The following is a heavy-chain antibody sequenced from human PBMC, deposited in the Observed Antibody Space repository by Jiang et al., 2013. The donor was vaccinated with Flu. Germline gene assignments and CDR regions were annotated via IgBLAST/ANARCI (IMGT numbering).Heavy chain of an antibody. V-gene: IGHV1-69*05. CDR1: GDSFSSYS. CDR3: ARDIPYRLRRELVDV. Sequence: GAEVKKPGSSVKVSCKASGDSFSSYSISWVRQAPGQGLEWMGGIMPIFGTTKYAQRFQGRVTMTTDTSTSTAYMELRSLRSDDTAVYFCARDIPYRLRRELVDVVGPR. J-gene: IGHJ6*02. CDR2: IMPIFGTT. D-gene: IGHD1-7*01.